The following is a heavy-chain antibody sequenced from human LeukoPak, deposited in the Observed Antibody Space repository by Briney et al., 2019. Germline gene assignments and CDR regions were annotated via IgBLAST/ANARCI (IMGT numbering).Heavy chain of an antibody. CDR1: GFIFNDFW. Sequence: GGSLRLSCAASGFIFNDFWMHWLRQVPGKGPVWVSRISSDGSTTYYVDSVKGRFTISRDNAKNTLYLQMSSLRVEDTAVYYCGTAQYWGQGTLLTVSS. CDR2: ISSDGSTT. CDR3: GTAQY. J-gene: IGHJ4*02. V-gene: IGHV3-74*01.